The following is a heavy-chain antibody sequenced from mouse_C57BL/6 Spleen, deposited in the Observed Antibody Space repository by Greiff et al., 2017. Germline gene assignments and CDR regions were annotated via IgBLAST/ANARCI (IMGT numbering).Heavy chain of an antibody. V-gene: IGHV1-64*01. Sequence: VQLQQPGAELVKPGASVKLSCKASGYTFTSYWMHWVKQRPGQGLEWIGMIHPNSGSTNYNAKFQSKATLTVDKSSSTAYMQLSSLTSEDSAVYYCARSITSVVAKDYWGQGTTVTVSA. CDR2: IHPNSGST. CDR1: GYTFTSYW. D-gene: IGHD1-1*01. J-gene: IGHJ2*01. CDR3: ARSITSVVAKDY.